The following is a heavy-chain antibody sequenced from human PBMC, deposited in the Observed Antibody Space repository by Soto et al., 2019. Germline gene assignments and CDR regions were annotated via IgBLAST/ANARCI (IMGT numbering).Heavy chain of an antibody. D-gene: IGHD3-22*01. CDR3: VRGDSNGYHYPPSWFDP. J-gene: IGHJ5*02. CDR2: ISSASTYI. V-gene: IGHV3-21*01. CDR1: GFTFSRYS. Sequence: EVQLVESGGGLVKPGGSLRLSCTASGFTFSRYSMIWVRQAPGKGLEWVSSISSASTYIFDADSLKGRFIISRDNYKKSLHLQMNSLRDEDTAVYYCVRGDSNGYHYPPSWFDPWGQGTLVTVSS.